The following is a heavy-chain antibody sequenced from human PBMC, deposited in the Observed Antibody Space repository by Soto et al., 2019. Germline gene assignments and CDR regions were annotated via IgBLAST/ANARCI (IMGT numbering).Heavy chain of an antibody. CDR3: ARVLRDYPFYYYYMDV. D-gene: IGHD3-10*01. Sequence: PSETLSLTCTVSSGSISSSDHFWAWIRRPPGKGLEWIGNIYYSGSTYYNPSLKSRVTISVDTSKNQFSLKLSSMTAADTAVYFCARVLRDYPFYYYYMDVWGKGTTVTVS. CDR2: IYYSGST. V-gene: IGHV4-39*01. J-gene: IGHJ6*03. CDR1: SGSISSSDHF.